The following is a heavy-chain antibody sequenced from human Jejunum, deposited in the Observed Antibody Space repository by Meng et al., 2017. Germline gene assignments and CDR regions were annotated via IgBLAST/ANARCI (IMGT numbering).Heavy chain of an antibody. CDR3: ARDWDWVVWDY. J-gene: IGHJ4*02. Sequence: AQLVESGGGLVPPGGSLTLSCAASGFTFSTYSMHWVRQAPGKGLVWVSQIKPDGRTTAYADSVKGRFTISRDNAKSTLYLEMNSLRAEDAAVYYCARDWDWVVWDYWGQGTLVTSPQ. V-gene: IGHV3-74*01. D-gene: IGHD3/OR15-3a*01. CDR2: IKPDGRTT. CDR1: GFTFSTYS.